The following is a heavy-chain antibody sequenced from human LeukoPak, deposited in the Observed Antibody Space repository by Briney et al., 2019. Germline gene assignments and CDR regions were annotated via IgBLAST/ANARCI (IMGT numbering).Heavy chain of an antibody. CDR3: ATDAYYYGSGSYYAPFDY. V-gene: IGHV4-61*02. CDR2: IYTSGST. D-gene: IGHD3-10*01. J-gene: IGHJ4*02. Sequence: SQTLSLACTVAGGSISSGSYYWSWIRQPAGKGLEWIGRIYTSGSTNYNPSPKCRVTISVDTSKNQFSLKLSSVTAADTAVYYCATDAYYYGSGSYYAPFDYWGQGTLVTVSS. CDR1: GGSISSGSYY.